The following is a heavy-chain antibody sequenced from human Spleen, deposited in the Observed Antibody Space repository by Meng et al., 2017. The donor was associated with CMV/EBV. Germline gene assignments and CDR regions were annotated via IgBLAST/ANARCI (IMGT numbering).Heavy chain of an antibody. Sequence: SETLSLTCTVSGGSISSYYWSWIRQPPGKGLEWIGYIYYSGSTNYNPSLKSRVTISVDTSKNQFSLKLSSVTAADTAVYYCARIPLVRGAISKYYFDYWGQGTLVTVSS. V-gene: IGHV4-59*01. D-gene: IGHD3-10*01. CDR3: ARIPLVRGAISKYYFDY. CDR1: GGSISSYY. J-gene: IGHJ4*02. CDR2: IYYSGST.